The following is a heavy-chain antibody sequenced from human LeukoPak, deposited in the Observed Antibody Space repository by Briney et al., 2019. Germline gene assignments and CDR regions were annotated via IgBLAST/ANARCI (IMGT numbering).Heavy chain of an antibody. Sequence: ASVKVSCKTSGYSFTNYGIGWVRQAPGQGPEWIGWISGYNGNTHFAQTFQGRVTMTTDTFMTTAYLELRSLRPDDTAVYYCARIPYGYSGYEYYFDYWGQGTLVTVSS. D-gene: IGHD5-12*01. J-gene: IGHJ4*02. CDR3: ARIPYGYSGYEYYFDY. CDR2: ISGYNGNT. CDR1: GYSFTNYG. V-gene: IGHV1-18*01.